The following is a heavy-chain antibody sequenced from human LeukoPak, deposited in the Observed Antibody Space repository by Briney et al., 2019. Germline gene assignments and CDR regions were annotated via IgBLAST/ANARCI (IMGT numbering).Heavy chain of an antibody. V-gene: IGHV4-4*07. Sequence: SETLSLTCTVSGGSISSYYWSWIRQPAGKGLEWIGRIYASGSTRYDPSLKSRITMSVDTSKNQFSLKLTSVTAADTAVYFCARGLAAAYDYNWFDPWGQGTLVSVSS. J-gene: IGHJ5*02. CDR2: IYASGST. D-gene: IGHD5-12*01. CDR3: ARGLAAAYDYNWFDP. CDR1: GGSISSYY.